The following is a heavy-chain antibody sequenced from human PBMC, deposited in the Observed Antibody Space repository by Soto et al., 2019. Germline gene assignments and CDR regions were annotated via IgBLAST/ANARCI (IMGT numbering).Heavy chain of an antibody. CDR3: ASLMVRGVIRTYYYYYGMDV. D-gene: IGHD3-10*01. CDR2: IYYSGST. V-gene: IGHV4-59*12. J-gene: IGHJ6*02. CDR1: GGSISSYY. Sequence: PETLSLTCTVSGGSISSYYWSWIRQPPGKGLEWIGDIYYSGSTNYNPSLKSRVTISVDTSKNQFSLKLSSVTAADTAVYYCASLMVRGVIRTYYYYYGMDVWGQGTTVTVSS.